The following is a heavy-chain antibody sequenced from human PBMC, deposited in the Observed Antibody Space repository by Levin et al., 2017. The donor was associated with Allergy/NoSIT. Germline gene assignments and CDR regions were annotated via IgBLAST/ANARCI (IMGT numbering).Heavy chain of an antibody. V-gene: IGHV4-34*01. D-gene: IGHD6-19*01. CDR3: ARAVAGPKTYYYYYGMDG. CDR2: INHSGST. CDR1: GGSFSGYY. Sequence: SQTLSLTCAVYGGSFSGYYWSWIRQPPGKGLEWIGEINHSGSTNYNPSLKSRVTISVDTSKNQFSLKLSSVTAADTAVYYCARAVAGPKTYYYYYGMDGWGQGTTVTVSS. J-gene: IGHJ6*02.